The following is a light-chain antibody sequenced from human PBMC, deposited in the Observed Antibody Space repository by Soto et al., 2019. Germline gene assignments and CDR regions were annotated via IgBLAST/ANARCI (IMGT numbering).Light chain of an antibody. CDR2: AAS. V-gene: IGKV1-39*01. Sequence: DIQMTQSPSSLSASVGDRVTITCRASQSISNYLNWYQQKPGKAPSLLIYAASSLQDGVPLRFSGSGSGTDFTLTVSRLHPEDFATYYCQQTFAIPPITFGHGARL. CDR3: QQTFAIPPIT. CDR1: QSISNY. J-gene: IGKJ5*01.